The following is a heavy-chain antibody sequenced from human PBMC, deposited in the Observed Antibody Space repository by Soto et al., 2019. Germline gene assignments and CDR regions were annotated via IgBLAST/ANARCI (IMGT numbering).Heavy chain of an antibody. D-gene: IGHD3-3*01. J-gene: IGHJ6*02. CDR3: AKAYNYDFWSGYQNYYYYGMDV. CDR2: ISGSGGST. Sequence: PGGSLRLSCAASGFTFSSYAMSWVRQAPGKGLEWVSAISGSGGSTYYADSVKGRFTISRDNSKNTLYLQMNSLRAEDTAVYYCAKAYNYDFWSGYQNYYYYGMDVWGQGTTVTVSS. CDR1: GFTFSSYA. V-gene: IGHV3-23*01.